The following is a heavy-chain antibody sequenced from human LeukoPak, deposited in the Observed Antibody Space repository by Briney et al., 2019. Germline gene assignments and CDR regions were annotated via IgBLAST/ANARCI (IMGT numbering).Heavy chain of an antibody. V-gene: IGHV4-34*01. CDR1: GGSFSGNY. Sequence: PSETLSLTCAIYGGSFSGNYWSWIREPPGKGLEWIGEINHSGTTNYNPSLKSRVTISVDTSKNQFSLKLSSVTAADTAMYYCATSGYSGYDLNSWGQGTLDTVSS. CDR2: INHSGTT. D-gene: IGHD5-12*01. CDR3: ATSGYSGYDLNS. J-gene: IGHJ4*02.